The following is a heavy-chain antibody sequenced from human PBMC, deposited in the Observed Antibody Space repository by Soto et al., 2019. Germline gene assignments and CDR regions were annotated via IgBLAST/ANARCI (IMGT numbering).Heavy chain of an antibody. CDR1: GGSIRSYY. D-gene: IGHD5-18*01. V-gene: IGHV4-59*01. J-gene: IGHJ6*02. Sequence: PSETLSLTCTVSGGSIRSYYWSWIRQPPGKGLEWIGYIYYGGSTNYNPSLKSRVTISVDTSKNQFSLKLTSATAADTAVYYCARGGYSYGRDYGMDVWAKGPRSPSP. CDR2: IYYGGST. CDR3: ARGGYSYGRDYGMDV.